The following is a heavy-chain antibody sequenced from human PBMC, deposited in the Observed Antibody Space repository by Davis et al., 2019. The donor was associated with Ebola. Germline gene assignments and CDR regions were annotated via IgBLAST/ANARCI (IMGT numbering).Heavy chain of an antibody. CDR2: IKQDGSEK. CDR3: ARDLAYYDILTGYQQH. V-gene: IGHV3-7*01. D-gene: IGHD3-9*01. J-gene: IGHJ4*02. CDR1: GFTFSSYW. Sequence: GGSLRLSCAASGFTFSSYWMSWVRQAPGKGLEWVANIKQDGSEKYYVDSVKGRFTISRDNAKNSLYLQMNSLRAEDTAVYYCARDLAYYDILTGYQQHWGQGTLVTVSS.